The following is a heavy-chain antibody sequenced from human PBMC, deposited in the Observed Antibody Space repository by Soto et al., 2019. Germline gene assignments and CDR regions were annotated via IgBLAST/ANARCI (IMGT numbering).Heavy chain of an antibody. CDR2: ISYDGSNK. D-gene: IGHD6-19*01. CDR1: GFTFSSYA. Sequence: QVQLVEPGGGVVQPGRSLRLSCAASGFTFSSYAMHWVRQAPGKGLEWVAVISYDGSNKYYADSVKGRFTISRDNSKNTLYLQMNSLRAEDTAVYYCARDSDLGGDIAVAAIGYWGQGTLVTVSS. CDR3: ARDSDLGGDIAVAAIGY. V-gene: IGHV3-30-3*01. J-gene: IGHJ4*02.